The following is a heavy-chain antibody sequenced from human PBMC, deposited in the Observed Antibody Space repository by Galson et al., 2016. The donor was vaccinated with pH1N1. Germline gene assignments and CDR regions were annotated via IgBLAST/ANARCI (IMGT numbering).Heavy chain of an antibody. CDR2: ISYDGSNK. J-gene: IGHJ4*02. Sequence: SLRLSCAASGFTFNKYGMHWVRQAPGKGLEWVAVISYDGSNKYYADSVKGRFTISRDDSKNMLYLQMNSLRAEDTAVYYCAKVVRGSSWTSFDYWGQGTLVNVSS. V-gene: IGHV3-30*18. D-gene: IGHD6-13*01. CDR1: GFTFNKYG. CDR3: AKVVRGSSWTSFDY.